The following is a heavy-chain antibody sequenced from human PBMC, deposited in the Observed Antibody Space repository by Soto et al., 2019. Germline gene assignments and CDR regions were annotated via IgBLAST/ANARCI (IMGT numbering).Heavy chain of an antibody. CDR3: ARDQRYYGSGYYYSDS. V-gene: IGHV1-18*04. D-gene: IGHD3-10*01. J-gene: IGHJ1*01. CDR1: GYTFISYG. Sequence: QVQLVQSGAEVKKPGASVKVSCKASGYTFISYGISWVRQAPGQGLEWVGWMSAFTGKADYAQIFQDRVTMTTDTSTSTAYMELRILRSDDTAVHYCARDQRYYGSGYYYSDSWGQGTLVTVSS. CDR2: MSAFTGKA.